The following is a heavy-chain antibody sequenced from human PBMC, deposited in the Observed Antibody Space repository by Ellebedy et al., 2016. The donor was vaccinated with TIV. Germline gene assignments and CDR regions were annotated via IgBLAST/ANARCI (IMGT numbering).Heavy chain of an antibody. V-gene: IGHV3-48*02. J-gene: IGHJ4*02. CDR2: ISSSSSTI. D-gene: IGHD3-22*01. Sequence: GESLKISCAASGFTFSSYSMNWVRQAPGKGLEWVSYISSSSSTIYYADSVKGRFTISRDNAKNSLYLQMNSLRDEDTAVYYCARPRRSSGYFRMDYWGQGTLVTVSS. CDR3: ARPRRSSGYFRMDY. CDR1: GFTFSSYS.